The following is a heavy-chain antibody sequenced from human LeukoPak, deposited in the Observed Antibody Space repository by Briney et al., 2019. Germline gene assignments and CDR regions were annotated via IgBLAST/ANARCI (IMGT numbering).Heavy chain of an antibody. V-gene: IGHV4-59*08. CDR2: IYYSGST. CDR3: ARHESYLDAFDI. J-gene: IGHJ3*02. D-gene: IGHD3-10*01. CDR1: GGSISSYY. Sequence: SETLSLTCTVSGGSISSYYWTWIRQPPGKGLEWIGYIYYSGSTKYNPSLKSRVTMSVDTSKNRFSLKLSSVTAADTAVYYCARHESYLDAFDIWGQGTMVTVSS.